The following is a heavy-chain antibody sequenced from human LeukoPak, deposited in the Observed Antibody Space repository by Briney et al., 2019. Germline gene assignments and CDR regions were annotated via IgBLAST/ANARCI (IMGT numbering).Heavy chain of an antibody. CDR3: ASLTSGYFDC. Sequence: SETLSLTCAVSGASISSGGYSWSWLRQPPGKGLEWIAYFYHSGSTYYNPSLKSRVTISVDRSKNQFSLNLSSVTAADTAVYYCASLTSGYFDCWGQGALVTVSS. CDR2: FYHSGST. V-gene: IGHV4-30-2*01. J-gene: IGHJ4*02. D-gene: IGHD3-10*01. CDR1: GASISSGGYS.